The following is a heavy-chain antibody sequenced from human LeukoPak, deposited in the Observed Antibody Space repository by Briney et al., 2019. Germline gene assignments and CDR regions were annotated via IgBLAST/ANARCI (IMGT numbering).Heavy chain of an antibody. V-gene: IGHV3-23*01. CDR3: VREAGYCASVCLKSNWFDP. CDR2: ISNGKT. Sequence: GGSLRLSCAASGFPFSSHAMSWVRQPPGKGLEWVSAISNGKTYYADSVRGRFIISRDDSKNTVYLQMNSLRDEDTALYYCVREAGYCASVCLKSNWFDPWGQGTLVTVPS. CDR1: GFPFSSHA. D-gene: IGHD2-21*02. J-gene: IGHJ5*02.